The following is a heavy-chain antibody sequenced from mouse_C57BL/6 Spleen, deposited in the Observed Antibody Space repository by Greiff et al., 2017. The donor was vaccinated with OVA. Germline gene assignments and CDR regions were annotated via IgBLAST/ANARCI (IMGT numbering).Heavy chain of an antibody. D-gene: IGHD1-1*01. V-gene: IGHV3-1*01. CDR2: ISYSGST. CDR3: ARAGHYYGSSWAMDY. J-gene: IGHJ4*01. CDR1: GYSITSGYD. Sequence: DVKLQESGPGMVKPSQSLSLTCTVTGYSITSGYDWHWIRHFPGNKLEWMGYISYSGSTNYNPSLKSRISITHDTSKNHFFLKLNSVTTEDTATYYCARAGHYYGSSWAMDYWGQGTSVTVSS.